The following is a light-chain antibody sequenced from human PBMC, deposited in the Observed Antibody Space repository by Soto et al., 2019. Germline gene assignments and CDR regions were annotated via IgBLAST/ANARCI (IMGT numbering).Light chain of an antibody. Sequence: VVMTQSPVTLSVSPVERATLSCRASQSVRSSVALYQQKPGQAPRLLFYGASTRATGIPARFSGSGSGTEFTLTISSLQSEDVAVYYCQQYNNWPPITFGQGTRLEIK. CDR3: QQYNNWPPIT. J-gene: IGKJ5*01. V-gene: IGKV3-15*01. CDR1: QSVRSS. CDR2: GAS.